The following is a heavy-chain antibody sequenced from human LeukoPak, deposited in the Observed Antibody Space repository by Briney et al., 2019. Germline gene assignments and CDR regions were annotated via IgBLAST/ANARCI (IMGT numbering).Heavy chain of an antibody. D-gene: IGHD1-26*01. CDR3: ARGGVGATHFDY. CDR2: IYYSGST. Sequence: PSETLSLTCTVSGGSISSYYWSWIRQPPGKGLEWIGYIYYSGSTNYNPCLKSRVTISVDTSNNQYSLKLSSVTAADTAVYYCARGGVGATHFDYWGQGTLVTVSS. J-gene: IGHJ4*02. V-gene: IGHV4-59*01. CDR1: GGSISSYY.